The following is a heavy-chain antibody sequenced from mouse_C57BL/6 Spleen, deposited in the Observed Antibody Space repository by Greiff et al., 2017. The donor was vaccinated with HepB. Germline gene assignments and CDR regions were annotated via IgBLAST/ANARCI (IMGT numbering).Heavy chain of an antibody. Sequence: QVQLQQPGAELVKPGASVKLSCKASGYTFTSYWMQWVKQRPGQGLEWIGEIDPSDSYTNYNQKFRGKATLTVDTSSSTAYMQLSSLTSEDSAVYYCARSDSYWYFDVWGTGTTVTVSS. V-gene: IGHV1-50*01. CDR3: ARSDSYWYFDV. J-gene: IGHJ1*03. CDR1: GYTFTSYW. D-gene: IGHD2-12*01. CDR2: IDPSDSYT.